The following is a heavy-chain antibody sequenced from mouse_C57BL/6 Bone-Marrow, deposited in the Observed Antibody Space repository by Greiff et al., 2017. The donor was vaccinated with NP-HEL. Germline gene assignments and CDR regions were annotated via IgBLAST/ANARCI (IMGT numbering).Heavy chain of an antibody. D-gene: IGHD1-1*01. CDR1: GYTFTSYW. CDR3: ASNVITTVVDTLRR. J-gene: IGHJ2*01. Sequence: QVQLQQPGAELVKPGASVKLSCKASGYTFTSYWMHWVKQRPGQGLEWIGMIHPNSGSTNYNEKFKSKATLTVDKSSSTAYMQLSSLTSEDSAVYYCASNVITTVVDTLRRWGQGTTLTVSS. V-gene: IGHV1-64*01. CDR2: IHPNSGST.